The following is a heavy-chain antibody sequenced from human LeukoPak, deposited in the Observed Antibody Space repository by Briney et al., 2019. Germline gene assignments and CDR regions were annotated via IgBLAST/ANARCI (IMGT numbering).Heavy chain of an antibody. CDR2: INTNTGDP. CDR3: ARGDATIVAGGDSFDI. CDR1: GYTFSSYA. J-gene: IGHJ3*02. D-gene: IGHD3-22*01. Sequence: ASVKVSCKASGYTFSSYAMNWVRQAPGQGLEWMGWINTNTGDPTYAQGFTGRFVFSLDTSVSTAYLQISSLKADDTGVYYCARGDATIVAGGDSFDIWGQGTVVTVSS. V-gene: IGHV7-4-1*02.